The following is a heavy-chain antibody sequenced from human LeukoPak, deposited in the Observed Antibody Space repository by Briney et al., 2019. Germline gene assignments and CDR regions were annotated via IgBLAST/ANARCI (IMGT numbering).Heavy chain of an antibody. CDR2: ISYSGNT. V-gene: IGHV4-39*01. CDR1: GGSISSSRYY. Sequence: SETLSLTCTVSGGSISSSRYYWGWLRQPPGKGLVWIGTISYSGNTYYNPSLQSRATISVDTSKNQFSLKLSSVTAADTAVYYCARLFDFWSAYYAFDIWGQGTMVTVSS. D-gene: IGHD3-3*01. J-gene: IGHJ3*02. CDR3: ARLFDFWSAYYAFDI.